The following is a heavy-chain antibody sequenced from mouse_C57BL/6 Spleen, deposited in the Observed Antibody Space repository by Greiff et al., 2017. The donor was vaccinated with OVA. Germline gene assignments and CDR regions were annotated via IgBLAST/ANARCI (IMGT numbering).Heavy chain of an antibody. Sequence: QVQLQQPGAELVMPGASVKLSCKASGYTFTSYWMHWVKQRPGHGLEWIGEIDPSASYTNYNQKFKGKSTLTVDKSSSTAYMQLSSLTAEDSAVYCCARRNVLDYWGQGTTLTVAS. CDR3: ARRNVLDY. V-gene: IGHV1-69*01. J-gene: IGHJ2*01. CDR1: GYTFTSYW. CDR2: IDPSASYT.